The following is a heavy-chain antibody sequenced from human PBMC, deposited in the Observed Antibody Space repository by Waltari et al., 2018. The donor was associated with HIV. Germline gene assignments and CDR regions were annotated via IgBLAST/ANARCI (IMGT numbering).Heavy chain of an antibody. J-gene: IGHJ4*02. CDR1: GGSISSSEYY. Sequence: QLQMQESGPGLVKPSETLSLTCSVSGGSISSSEYYLGWTRQSPGKGLEWIGNIYYGGSTYYNPSLQSRVTISVDTSKNQFSLRLNSVTAADTAVYFCARHLRGHGFLAKLYYFDFWGQGALVTVSS. D-gene: IGHD3-3*01. CDR3: ARHLRGHGFLAKLYYFDF. CDR2: IYYGGST. V-gene: IGHV4-39*01.